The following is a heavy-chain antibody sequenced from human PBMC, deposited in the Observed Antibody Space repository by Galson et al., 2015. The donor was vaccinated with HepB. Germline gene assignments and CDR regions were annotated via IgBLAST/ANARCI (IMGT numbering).Heavy chain of an antibody. CDR3: ARGVYYYGSGSYYD. CDR1: GDSVSSNSAA. J-gene: IGHJ4*02. D-gene: IGHD3-10*01. V-gene: IGHV6-1*01. CDR2: TYYRSKWYN. Sequence: CAISGDSVSSNSAAWNWIRQSPSRGLEWLGRTYYRSKWYNDYAVSVKSRITINPDTSKNQFSLQLNSVTPEDTAVYYCARGVYYYGSGSYYDWGQGTLVTVSS.